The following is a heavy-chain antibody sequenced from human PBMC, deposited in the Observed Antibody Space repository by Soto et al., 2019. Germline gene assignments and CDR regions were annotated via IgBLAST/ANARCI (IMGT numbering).Heavy chain of an antibody. Sequence: GGSLRLSCAASGFTFDDYAMHWVRQAPGKGLEWVSGISWNSGSIGYVDSVKGRFTISRDNAKNSLYLQMNSLRAEDTALYYCAKDSAVAAAPTDYYYYYMDVWGKGTTVTVSS. CDR3: AKDSAVAAAPTDYYYYYMDV. J-gene: IGHJ6*03. V-gene: IGHV3-9*01. CDR1: GFTFDDYA. D-gene: IGHD6-13*01. CDR2: ISWNSGSI.